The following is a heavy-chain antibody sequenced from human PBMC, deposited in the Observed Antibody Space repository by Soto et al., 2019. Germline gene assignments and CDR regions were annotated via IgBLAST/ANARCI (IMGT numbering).Heavy chain of an antibody. CDR2: ISASNGGT. CDR1: GFTFSGYA. D-gene: IGHD1-1*01. CDR3: ARGWNGDY. J-gene: IGHJ4*02. Sequence: SGGSLRLSCVASGFTFSGYAMSWVRQAPGKGLEWVSAISASNGGTYYADSVKGRFTISRDNSKNTLYLQMNSLRVEDTAAYYCARGWNGDYWGQGTLVTVSS. V-gene: IGHV3-23*01.